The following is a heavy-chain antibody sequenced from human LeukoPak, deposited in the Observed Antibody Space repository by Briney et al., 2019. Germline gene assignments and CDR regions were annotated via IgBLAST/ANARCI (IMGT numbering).Heavy chain of an antibody. V-gene: IGHV1-69*04. J-gene: IGHJ4*02. CDR3: ARLAAGGAY. D-gene: IGHD6-13*01. CDR2: IIPILGIA. Sequence: ASVTVSCKASGGTFSSYAISWVRQAPGQGLEWMGRIIPILGIANYAQKFQGRVTITADKSTSTAYMELSSLRSEDTAVYYCARLAAGGAYWGQGTLVTVSS. CDR1: GGTFSSYA.